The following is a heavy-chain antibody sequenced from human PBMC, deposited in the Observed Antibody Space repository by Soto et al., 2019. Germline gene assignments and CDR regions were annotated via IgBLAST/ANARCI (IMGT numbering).Heavy chain of an antibody. V-gene: IGHV3-30-3*01. D-gene: IGHD1-20*01. J-gene: IGHJ4*02. Sequence: QVQLVESGGGVVQPGRSLRLSCAASGFTFSSYAMHWVRQAPGKGLEWVAVISYDGSNKYYADSVKGRFTISRDNSKNTLYLQVNSLRAEDTAVYYCARDLVTGTPDYWGQGTLVTVSS. CDR1: GFTFSSYA. CDR3: ARDLVTGTPDY. CDR2: ISYDGSNK.